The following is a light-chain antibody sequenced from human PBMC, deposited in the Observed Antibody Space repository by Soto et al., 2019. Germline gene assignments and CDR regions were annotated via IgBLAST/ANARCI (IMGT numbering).Light chain of an antibody. V-gene: IGKV3-11*01. Sequence: EIVLTQSPATLYLSPGERATLSCRASQSVSSYLAWYQQKPGQAPRLLIYDASNRATGIPARFSGSGSGTDFTLTISSRDPEDFAVYYCQQRSNWPGTFGGGTKVEIK. J-gene: IGKJ4*01. CDR2: DAS. CDR1: QSVSSY. CDR3: QQRSNWPGT.